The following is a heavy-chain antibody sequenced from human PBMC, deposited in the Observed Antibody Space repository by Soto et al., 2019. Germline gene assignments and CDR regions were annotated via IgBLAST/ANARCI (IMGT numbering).Heavy chain of an antibody. V-gene: IGHV1-8*01. CDR2: MNPNSGNT. CDR3: ARANCGTSTSCYATYYYYMDV. J-gene: IGHJ6*03. D-gene: IGHD2-2*01. Sequence: GASVKVSCKASGYTFTSYDINWVRQDTGQGLEWMGWMNPNSGNTGYAQKFQGRVTMTRNTSISTAYMELSSLRSEDTAVYYCARANCGTSTSCYATYYYYMDVWGKGTTVTVSS. CDR1: GYTFTSYD.